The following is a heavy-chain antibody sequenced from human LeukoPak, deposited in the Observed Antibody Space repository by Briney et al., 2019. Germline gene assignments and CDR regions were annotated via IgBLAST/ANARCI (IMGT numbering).Heavy chain of an antibody. D-gene: IGHD6-6*01. CDR3: ARAGIAAHHYYYYGMDV. J-gene: IGHJ6*02. V-gene: IGHV1-69*13. Sequence: SVKVSCKASGGTFSSYAISWVRQAPGQGLEWMGGIIPIFGTANYAQKFQGRVTITADESTSTAYMELSSLRSEDTAVYYCARAGIAAHHYYYYGMDVWGQGTTVTVSS. CDR1: GGTFSSYA. CDR2: IIPIFGTA.